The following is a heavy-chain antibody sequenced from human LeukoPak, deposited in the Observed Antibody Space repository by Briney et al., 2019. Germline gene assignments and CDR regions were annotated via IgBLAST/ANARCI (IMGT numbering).Heavy chain of an antibody. CDR1: GFSFSTYD. D-gene: IGHD4-23*01. V-gene: IGHV3-23*05. J-gene: IGHJ4*02. CDR3: AKVRTTVVTPYDY. CDR2: ITSSSSRT. Sequence: GGFLRLSCAASGFSFSTYDMTWVRQAPGKGLEWVSGITSSSSRTYYADSVKGRFTISRDNSKNRLYLQVSSLRAEDTAIYYCAKVRTTVVTPYDYWGQGTLVTVSS.